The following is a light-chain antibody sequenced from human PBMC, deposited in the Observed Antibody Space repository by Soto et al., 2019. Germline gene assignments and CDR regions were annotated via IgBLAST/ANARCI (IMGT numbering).Light chain of an antibody. V-gene: IGLV2-14*01. CDR2: EVR. CDR1: MRDVGAYNL. Sequence: QSALTQPASVSGSAGQSITISCSGTMRDVGAYNLVSWYQQHPGTAPKLIIYEVRNRPSGISSRFSGSRSGNTASLTISGLQLEDGGDYYCSAYTPRSPLVFGGGTKLTVL. CDR3: SAYTPRSPLV. J-gene: IGLJ3*02.